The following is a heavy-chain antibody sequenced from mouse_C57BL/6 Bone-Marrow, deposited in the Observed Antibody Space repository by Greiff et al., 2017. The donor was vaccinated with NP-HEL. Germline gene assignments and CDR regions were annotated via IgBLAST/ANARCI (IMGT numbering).Heavy chain of an antibody. D-gene: IGHD1-1*01. CDR2: IYPGSGST. CDR1: GYTFTSYW. J-gene: IGHJ3*01. V-gene: IGHV1-55*01. CDR3: ARGVTTVVDWFAY. Sequence: QVQLKQPGAELVKPGASVKMSCKASGYTFTSYWITWVKQRPGQGLEWIGDIYPGSGSTNYNEKFKSKATLTVDTSSSTAYMQLSSLTSEDSAVYYCARGVTTVVDWFAYWGQGTLVTVSA.